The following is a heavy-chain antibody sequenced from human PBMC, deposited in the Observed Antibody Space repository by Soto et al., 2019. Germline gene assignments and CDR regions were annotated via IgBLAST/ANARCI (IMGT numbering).Heavy chain of an antibody. CDR3: ARDKGGSYTADWFDP. J-gene: IGHJ5*02. CDR1: GGSISSSSYY. CDR2: IYYSGST. Sequence: PSETLSLTCTVSGGSISSSSYYWGWIRQPPGKGLEWIGSIYYSGSTYYNPSLKSRVTISVDTSKDQFSLKLSSVTAADTAVYYCARDKGGSYTADWFDPWGQGTLVTV. D-gene: IGHD1-26*01. V-gene: IGHV4-39*01.